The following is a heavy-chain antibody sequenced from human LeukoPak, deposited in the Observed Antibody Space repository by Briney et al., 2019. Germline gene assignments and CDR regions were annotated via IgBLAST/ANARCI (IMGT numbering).Heavy chain of an antibody. CDR3: AKRDSSGWYGIDY. V-gene: IGHV3-23*01. CDR2: ISGSGDNT. CDR1: RFTFSSYA. D-gene: IGHD6-19*01. Sequence: GGSLRLSCAASRFTFSSYAMSWVRQAPGKGLEWVSGISGSGDNTYYADSVKGRFTISRDNSKNTLYLQMSSLRAEDTAVFYCAKRDSSGWYGIDYWGQGILVTVSS. J-gene: IGHJ4*02.